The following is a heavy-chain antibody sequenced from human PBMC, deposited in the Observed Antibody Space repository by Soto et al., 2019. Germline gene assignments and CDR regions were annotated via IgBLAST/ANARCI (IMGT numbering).Heavy chain of an antibody. V-gene: IGHV3-72*01. D-gene: IGHD2-15*01. CDR3: TRVGYCNGGPCYPFDY. CDR2: VRREPHGYTT. Sequence: GGSLRLSCAASGFTFSDHYMDWVRLAPGKGLEWVGRVRREPHGYTTEFAAAVKGRFTISRDDSKNSLYLQMNSLTDEDTAVYYCTRVGYCNGGPCYPFDYWGQGTPVTVSS. CDR1: GFTFSDHY. J-gene: IGHJ4*02.